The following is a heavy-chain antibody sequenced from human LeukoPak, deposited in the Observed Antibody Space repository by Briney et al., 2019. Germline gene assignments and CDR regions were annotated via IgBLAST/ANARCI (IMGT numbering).Heavy chain of an antibody. Sequence: PGGSLRLSCAASGFTFSDYYMSWIRQAPGKGLGWVSYISSSGSTIYYADSVGGRFTISRDNTKNSLFLQMNSLRAEDTAIYYCARDVGTSSNWYDPWGQGTLVTVSS. D-gene: IGHD6-6*01. CDR1: GFTFSDYY. J-gene: IGHJ5*02. CDR2: ISSSGSTI. CDR3: ARDVGTSSNWYDP. V-gene: IGHV3-11*04.